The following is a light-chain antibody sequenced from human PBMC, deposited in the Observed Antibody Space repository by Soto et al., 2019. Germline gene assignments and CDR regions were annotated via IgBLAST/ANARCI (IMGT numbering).Light chain of an antibody. V-gene: IGKV4-1*01. CDR3: QQYLSSPPT. CDR1: QSVLYSSNNKNN. J-gene: IGKJ5*01. Sequence: IVMTQSPDSLAVSLGARATINCKSSQSVLYSSNNKNNMVWYQQKPGQPPKMIINWASTRESGVPDRISGSGSGTDFTLTISSLQPEDVAVYYCQQYLSSPPTFGQGTRLEIK. CDR2: WAS.